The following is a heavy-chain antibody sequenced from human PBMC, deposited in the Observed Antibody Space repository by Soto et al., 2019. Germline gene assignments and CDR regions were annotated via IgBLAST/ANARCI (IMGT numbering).Heavy chain of an antibody. CDR1: GYTFTGHY. Sequence: QVQLVQSGAEVKKPGASVKVSCKASGYTFTGHYMYWVRQAFGQGLEWMGWINPDNGGTSYAQKFQGRGTMTTDTSISTAYMELNRLTSDDTAVYYCAREVGRVGYSSSSCDYWGQGSLVTVST. CDR3: AREVGRVGYSSSSCDY. J-gene: IGHJ4*02. D-gene: IGHD6-6*01. CDR2: INPDNGGT. V-gene: IGHV1-2*02.